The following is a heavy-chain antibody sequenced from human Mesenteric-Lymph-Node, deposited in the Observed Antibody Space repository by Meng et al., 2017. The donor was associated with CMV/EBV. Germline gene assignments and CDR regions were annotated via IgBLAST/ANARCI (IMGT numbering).Heavy chain of an antibody. Sequence: GESLKISCAASGFTFSSYSMNWVRQAPGKGLVWVSSISSSGSHIYYADSVKGRFTISRDNAKNSLYLQMNSLRAEDTAVYYCARVVVVPAPTYYYYGMDVWGQGTTVTVSS. D-gene: IGHD2-2*01. CDR2: ISSSGSHI. V-gene: IGHV3-21*01. J-gene: IGHJ6*02. CDR3: ARVVVVPAPTYYYYGMDV. CDR1: GFTFSSYS.